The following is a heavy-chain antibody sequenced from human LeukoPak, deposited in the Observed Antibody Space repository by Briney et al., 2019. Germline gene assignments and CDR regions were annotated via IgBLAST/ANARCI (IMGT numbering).Heavy chain of an antibody. D-gene: IGHD3-22*01. CDR2: IIPIFGTA. V-gene: IGHV1-69*13. CDR1: GGTFSSYA. CDR3: ARDRFSWDYDSSGYSDWFDP. Sequence: SVKVSCKASGGTFSSYAISWVRQAPGQGLEWMGGIIPIFGTANYAQKFQGRVTITADESTSTAYMELSSLRSEDTAVYYCARDRFSWDYDSSGYSDWFDPWGQGTLVTVSS. J-gene: IGHJ5*02.